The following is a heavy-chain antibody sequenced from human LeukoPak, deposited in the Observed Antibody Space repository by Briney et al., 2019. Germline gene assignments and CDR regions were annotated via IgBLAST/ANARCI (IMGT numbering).Heavy chain of an antibody. V-gene: IGHV4-34*01. CDR1: GGSFSGYY. J-gene: IGHJ3*02. Sequence: PSETLSLTCAVYGGSFSGYYWSWIRQPPGKGLEWIGEINHSGSTNYNPSLKSRVTISVDTSKNQFSLKLSSVTAADTAVYYCAVSNYANAFDIWGQGTMVTVSS. CDR3: AVSNYANAFDI. CDR2: INHSGST. D-gene: IGHD4-11*01.